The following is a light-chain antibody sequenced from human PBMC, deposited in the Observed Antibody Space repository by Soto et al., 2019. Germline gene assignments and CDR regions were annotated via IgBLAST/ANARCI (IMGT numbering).Light chain of an antibody. J-gene: IGKJ1*01. CDR1: QSVSSN. CDR2: GAS. V-gene: IGKV3-15*01. CDR3: QQYNNWPPWT. Sequence: EIVMTQSPATLSVSPGERATLSCRASQSVSSNLVWYQQKPGQAPRLLIHGASTRATGIPARFSGSGSGTEFTLTISSLQSEDFAVYYCQQYNNWPPWTFGQGTKVEIK.